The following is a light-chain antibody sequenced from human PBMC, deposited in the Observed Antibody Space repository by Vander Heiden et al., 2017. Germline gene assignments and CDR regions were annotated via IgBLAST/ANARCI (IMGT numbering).Light chain of an antibody. CDR3: QQRQYGPPVT. J-gene: IGKJ5*01. CDR1: RNINSF. Sequence: ETVLTQSPATLSLSPGERATLSCRASRNINSFLAWYQQKPGQAPRLVIYEASNRATGIPARFSGSGSGTDFTLTISSLEPEDFAVYYCQQRQYGPPVTFGQGTRLEIK. V-gene: IGKV3-11*01. CDR2: EAS.